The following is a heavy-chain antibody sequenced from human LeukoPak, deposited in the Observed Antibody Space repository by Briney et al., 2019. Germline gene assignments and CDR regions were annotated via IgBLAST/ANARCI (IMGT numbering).Heavy chain of an antibody. CDR3: AKGSYYDSSGSFYFDY. CDR1: GFTFDDSG. CDR2: VNWNGGST. D-gene: IGHD3-22*01. V-gene: IGHV3-20*04. J-gene: IGHJ4*02. Sequence: GGSLRLSCTASGFTFDDSGMSWVRQAPGKGLEWVSSVNWNGGSTGYADSVKGRFTISRDNAKNTLYVQVNSLGTEDTAAYYCAKGSYYDSSGSFYFDYWGQGTLVTVSS.